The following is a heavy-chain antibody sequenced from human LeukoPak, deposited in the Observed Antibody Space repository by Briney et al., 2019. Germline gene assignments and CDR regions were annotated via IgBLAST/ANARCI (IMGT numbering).Heavy chain of an antibody. CDR1: GDSTSSDRYY. Sequence: PSETLSLTCTVSGDSTSSDRYYGGWVRQPPGKGLEWFGNIYYSGSTYYNPSLKSRVTMSVDTSKNQFFLKLNSVTAADTAVYYCARGRPYSGGYHLDYWGQGTLVTVSA. J-gene: IGHJ4*02. CDR3: ARGRPYSGGYHLDY. CDR2: IYYSGST. D-gene: IGHD1-26*01. V-gene: IGHV4-39*02.